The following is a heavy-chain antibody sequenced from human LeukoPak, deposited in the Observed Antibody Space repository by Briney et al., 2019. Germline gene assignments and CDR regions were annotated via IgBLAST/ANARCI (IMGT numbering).Heavy chain of an antibody. J-gene: IGHJ3*02. Sequence: PSETLSLTCTVSGSSISSSSYFWGWIRQPPGKGLEWIGTIYYTGSTYYNPSLKSRVTISVDTSKKQFSLNLSSVTAADTAVYYCARDGTSAGAGDAFDIWGQGTMVTVSS. V-gene: IGHV4-39*07. CDR2: IYYTGST. D-gene: IGHD6-13*01. CDR1: GSSISSSSYF. CDR3: ARDGTSAGAGDAFDI.